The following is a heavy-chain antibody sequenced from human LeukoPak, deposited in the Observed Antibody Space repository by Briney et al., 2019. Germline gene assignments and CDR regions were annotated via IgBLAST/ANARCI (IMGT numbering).Heavy chain of an antibody. CDR2: IKTDGSEK. Sequence: GGSLRLSCEGSGFTFSNYWMGWVRQAPGKGLQWVANIKTDGSEKYYVDSVKGRFTISRDNAKNSLYLQMNSLRAEDTAVYYCAGNRERGGWRYFFDYWGQGTLVTVSS. CDR3: AGNRERGGWRYFFDY. CDR1: GFTFSNYW. D-gene: IGHD3-16*01. V-gene: IGHV3-7*01. J-gene: IGHJ4*02.